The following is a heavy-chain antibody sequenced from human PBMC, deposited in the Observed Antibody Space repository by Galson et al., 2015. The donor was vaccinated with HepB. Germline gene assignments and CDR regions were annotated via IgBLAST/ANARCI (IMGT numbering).Heavy chain of an antibody. Sequence: SVKVSCKASGYTFTSYAMHWVRQAPGQRLEWMGWINAGNGNTKYPQKFQGRVTITRATSASTAYMELSSLRSEDTAVYYCARDGVGATIVDWGQGTLVTVSS. CDR1: GYTFTSYA. CDR3: ARDGVGATIVD. J-gene: IGHJ4*02. D-gene: IGHD1-26*01. V-gene: IGHV1-3*01. CDR2: INAGNGNT.